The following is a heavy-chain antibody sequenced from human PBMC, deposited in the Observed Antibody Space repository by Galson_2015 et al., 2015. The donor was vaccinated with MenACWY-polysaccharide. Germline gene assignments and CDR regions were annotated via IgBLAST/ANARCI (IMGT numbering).Heavy chain of an antibody. Sequence: SVKVSCKASGYTFTSFDINWVRQAPGQGLEWMGWMNPNSHNTGSAQKFQGRVTMTSDTSINTAYMELTSLRSDDMAVYYCARAVGDLDYWGQGTLVTVSS. CDR1: GYTFTSFD. D-gene: IGHD2-21*02. J-gene: IGHJ4*02. V-gene: IGHV1-8*01. CDR3: ARAVGDLDY. CDR2: MNPNSHNT.